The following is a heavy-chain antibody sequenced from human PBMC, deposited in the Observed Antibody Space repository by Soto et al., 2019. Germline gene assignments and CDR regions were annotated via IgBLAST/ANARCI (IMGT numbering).Heavy chain of an antibody. CDR1: GGTFSSYA. V-gene: IGHV1-69*13. J-gene: IGHJ5*02. D-gene: IGHD3-22*01. CDR3: ARTEYYYDSSGYFSQSNNWFDP. CDR2: IIPIFGTA. Sequence: ASVKVSCKASGGTFSSYAISWVRQAPGQGLEWMGGIIPIFGTANYAQKFQGRVTITADGSTSTAYMELSSLRSEDTAVYYCARTEYYYDSSGYFSQSNNWFDPWGQGTLVTVSS.